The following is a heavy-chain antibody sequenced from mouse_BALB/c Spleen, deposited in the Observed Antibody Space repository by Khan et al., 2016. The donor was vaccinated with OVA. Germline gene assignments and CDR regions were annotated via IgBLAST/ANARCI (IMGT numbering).Heavy chain of an antibody. V-gene: IGHV1-4*01. CDR2: INPSNGYS. J-gene: IGHJ3*01. Sequence: VQLVESGAELARPGASVKMSCKASGYTFTSYTIHWIKLRPGQGLEWIGYINPSNGYSNYNQKFKDKVTLTADKSSTTAYMQLSSLTSDDSAVYNCVRDGAYHRNDGWFAYWGLGTLVTGSA. CDR3: VRDGAYHRNDGWFAY. CDR1: GYTFTSYT. D-gene: IGHD2-14*01.